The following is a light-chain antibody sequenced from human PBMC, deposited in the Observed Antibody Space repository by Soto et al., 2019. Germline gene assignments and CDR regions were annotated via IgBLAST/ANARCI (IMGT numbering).Light chain of an antibody. Sequence: QSALTQPASVSGTPGQSITISCTGSNSDVGIYDFVSWYQHHPGRAPKLIVSEVSHRPSGVSNRFSGSKSGNTASLTISGLQADDEADYYCSSYAHSSIYVFGTGTKVTVL. CDR2: EVS. CDR3: SSYAHSSIYV. V-gene: IGLV2-14*01. J-gene: IGLJ1*01. CDR1: NSDVGIYDF.